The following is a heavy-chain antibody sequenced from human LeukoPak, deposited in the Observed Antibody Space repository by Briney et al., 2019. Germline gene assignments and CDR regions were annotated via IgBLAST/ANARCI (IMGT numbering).Heavy chain of an antibody. CDR3: ARIPEYSSSSAHY. J-gene: IGHJ4*02. CDR1: GYTFTGYY. Sequence: GASVKVSCKASGYTFTGYYMHWARQAPGQGLEWMGWINPNSGGTNYAQKFQGRVTMTRDTSISTAYMELSRLRSDDTAVYYCARIPEYSSSSAHYWGQGTLVTVSS. CDR2: INPNSGGT. D-gene: IGHD6-6*01. V-gene: IGHV1-2*02.